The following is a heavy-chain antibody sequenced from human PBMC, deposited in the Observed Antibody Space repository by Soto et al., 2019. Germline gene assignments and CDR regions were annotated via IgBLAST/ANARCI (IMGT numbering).Heavy chain of an antibody. CDR3: ATGCLYSNCLGY. D-gene: IGHD6-13*01. CDR1: RFTFSNYD. V-gene: IGHV3-48*03. CDR2: ISSSGSTI. J-gene: IGHJ4*02. Sequence: EVQPVESGGGLVQPGGSLRLSCDASRFTFSNYDMNWVRQAPGKGLEWVSYISSSGSTIYQADSVKGRFTISRDNAKKSLYLQMNSLRDEDTAVYYGATGCLYSNCLGYWGQGTLVTVSS.